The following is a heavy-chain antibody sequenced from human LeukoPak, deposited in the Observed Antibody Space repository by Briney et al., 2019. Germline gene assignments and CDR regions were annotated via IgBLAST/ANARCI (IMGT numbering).Heavy chain of an antibody. V-gene: IGHV3-74*01. CDR3: ARDDSVAGSGAFDI. D-gene: IGHD6-19*01. Sequence: GGSLRLSCVASGFTFSSYWMHWVRQAPGKGLVWVSHINSDGSDTTYADSVKGRFIISRDNAENTLHLQMNSLRAEDSAVYFCARDDSVAGSGAFDIWGQGTMVTVSS. CDR2: INSDGSDT. J-gene: IGHJ3*02. CDR1: GFTFSSYW.